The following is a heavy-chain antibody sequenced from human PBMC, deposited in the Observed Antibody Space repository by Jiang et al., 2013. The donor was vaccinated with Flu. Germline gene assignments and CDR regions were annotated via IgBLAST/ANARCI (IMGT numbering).Heavy chain of an antibody. D-gene: IGHD2-15*01. CDR1: GDTFSSYD. J-gene: IGHJ3*02. V-gene: IGHV1-3*01. CDR3: ASHVGRGAFDI. CDR2: INAGNGNT. Sequence: CKASGDTFSSYDIHWVRQAPGQRLEWMGWINAGNGNTKYSQKFQGRVTITRDTSAITGYMDLSSLKSEDTAVYYCASHVGRGAFDIWGQGTMVTVSS.